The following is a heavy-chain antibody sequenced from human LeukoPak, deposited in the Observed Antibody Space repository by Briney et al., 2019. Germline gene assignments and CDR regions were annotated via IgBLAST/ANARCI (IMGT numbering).Heavy chain of an antibody. CDR3: AREAYGDPTSFDY. CDR2: ISYDGSNK. Sequence: GGSLRLSCAASGFTFSSYAMHWVRQAPGKGLVWVAVISYDGSNKYYADSVKGRFTISRDNSKNTLYLQMNSLRAEDTAVYYCAREAYGDPTSFDYWGQGTLVTVSS. CDR1: GFTFSSYA. J-gene: IGHJ4*02. V-gene: IGHV3-30-3*01. D-gene: IGHD4-17*01.